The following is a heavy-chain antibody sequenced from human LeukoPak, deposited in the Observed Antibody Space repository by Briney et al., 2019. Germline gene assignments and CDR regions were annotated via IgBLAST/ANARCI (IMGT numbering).Heavy chain of an antibody. J-gene: IGHJ3*02. CDR3: AKDSGVTAIPIGAFDI. V-gene: IGHV3-9*01. D-gene: IGHD2-21*02. CDR2: ISWNSGSI. CDR1: GFTFDDYA. Sequence: GRSLRLSCAASGFTFDDYAMHWVRQAPGKGLEWVSGISWNSGSIGYADSVKGRFTISRDNAKYSLYLQMNSLRAEDTALYYCAKDSGVTAIPIGAFDIWGQGTMVTVSS.